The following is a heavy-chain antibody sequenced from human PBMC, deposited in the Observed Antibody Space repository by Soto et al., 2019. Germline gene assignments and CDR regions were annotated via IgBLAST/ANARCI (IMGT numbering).Heavy chain of an antibody. CDR3: ARMGDVPYYFYGMDV. Sequence: QVQLVQSGAEVKKPGASVKVSCKASGYTFTSYGISWVRQAPGQGLEWMGWINGYNGNTNHAQKLQGRVTMSIDTSTSTAYMELRSLRSDDSAVYYCARMGDVPYYFYGMDVWGQGTTVTVSS. D-gene: IGHD3-16*01. CDR1: GYTFTSYG. CDR2: INGYNGNT. J-gene: IGHJ6*02. V-gene: IGHV1-18*01.